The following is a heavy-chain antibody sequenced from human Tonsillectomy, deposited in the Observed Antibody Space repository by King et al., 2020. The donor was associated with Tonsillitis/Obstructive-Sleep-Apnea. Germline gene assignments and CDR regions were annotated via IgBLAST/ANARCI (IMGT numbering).Heavy chain of an antibody. V-gene: IGHV5-10-1*03. CDR1: GYSFTSYW. CDR2: IDPSDSYT. CDR3: ATTYYYGSGSYNPYYYYGMDV. Sequence: QLVQSGAEVKKPGESLRISCKGSGYSFTSYWITWVRQMPGKGLEWMGRIDPSDSYTNYSPSFQGHVTISADKSISIAYLQWSSLKASDTAMYYCATTYYYGSGSYNPYYYYGMDVWGQGTTVTVSS. J-gene: IGHJ6*02. D-gene: IGHD3-10*01.